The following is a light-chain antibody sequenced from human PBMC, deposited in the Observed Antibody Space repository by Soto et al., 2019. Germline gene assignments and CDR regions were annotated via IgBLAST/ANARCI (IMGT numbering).Light chain of an antibody. Sequence: QSVLTQPPSASGSPGQSVAISCTGTTSDIGGYNYVSWYQQHPGKAPRLILYEVSVRPSGIPDRFSGSKSGNTASLTVSGLQAEDEADYYCSSYAGSNIYVVFGGGTKVTVL. J-gene: IGLJ2*01. V-gene: IGLV2-8*01. CDR3: SSYAGSNIYVV. CDR2: EVS. CDR1: TSDIGGYNY.